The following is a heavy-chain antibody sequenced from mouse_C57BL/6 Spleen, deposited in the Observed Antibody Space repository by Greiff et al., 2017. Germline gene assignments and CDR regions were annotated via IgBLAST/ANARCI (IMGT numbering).Heavy chain of an antibody. CDR3: ASCYDYDDGSWFAY. D-gene: IGHD2-4*01. CDR2: IYPGDGDT. J-gene: IGHJ3*01. CDR1: GYAFSSYW. Sequence: QVQLQQSGAELVKPGASVKISCKASGYAFSSYWMNWVKQRPGKGLEWIGQIYPGDGDTNYNGKFKGKATLTADKSSSTAYMQLSSLTSEDSAVYFCASCYDYDDGSWFAYWGQGTLVTVSA. V-gene: IGHV1-80*01.